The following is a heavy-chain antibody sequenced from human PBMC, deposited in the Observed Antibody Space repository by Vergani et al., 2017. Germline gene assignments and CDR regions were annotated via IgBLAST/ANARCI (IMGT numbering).Heavy chain of an antibody. J-gene: IGHJ6*03. Sequence: QVQLVQSGAEVKKPGSSVKVSCKASGGTFSSYAISWVRQAPGQGLEWMGGIIPIFGTANYAQKFQGRVTITADESTSTDYMELSSLRSEDTAVYYCARARANYGDYPPYYYYYMDVWGKGTTVTVSS. CDR2: IIPIFGTA. V-gene: IGHV1-69*01. D-gene: IGHD4-17*01. CDR1: GGTFSSYA. CDR3: ARARANYGDYPPYYYYYMDV.